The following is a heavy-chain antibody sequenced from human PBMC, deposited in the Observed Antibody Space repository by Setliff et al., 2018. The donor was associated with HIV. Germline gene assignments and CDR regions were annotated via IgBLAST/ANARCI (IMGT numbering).Heavy chain of an antibody. J-gene: IGHJ5*02. V-gene: IGHV4-4*08. CDR3: ARPRRVRSRAWYWFDI. Sequence: PSETLSLTCLVSGDSMIPHYWSWIRQPPGRGLEWIGYISNYGSPSYSPSLESRVTILLDTSKNQFSLNLFSVTAADTAVYYCARPRRVRSRAWYWFDIWGQGTLVTVSS. CDR1: GDSMIPHY. CDR2: ISNYGSP. D-gene: IGHD6-19*01.